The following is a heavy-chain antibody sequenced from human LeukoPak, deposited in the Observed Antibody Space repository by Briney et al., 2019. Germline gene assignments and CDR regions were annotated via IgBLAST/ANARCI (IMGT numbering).Heavy chain of an antibody. V-gene: IGHV4-61*01. CDR3: ARDTPGGYDFWWFDP. Sequence: SETLSLTCTVSGGSVSSNSNYWSWIRQPPGKGLEWIGYNTYFGSACYNASLKSRVTISVDTSKNQFSLKLSSVTAADTAVYYCARDTPGGYDFWWFDPWGQGTLVTVSS. CDR2: NTYFGSA. CDR1: GGSVSSNSNY. J-gene: IGHJ5*02. D-gene: IGHD3-3*01.